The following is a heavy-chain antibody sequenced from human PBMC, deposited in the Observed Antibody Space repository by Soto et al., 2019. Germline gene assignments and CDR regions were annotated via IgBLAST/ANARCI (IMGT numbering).Heavy chain of an antibody. Sequence: GSLRLSCAASGFTFSSYSMNWVRQAPGKGLEWVSYISSSSSTIYYADSVKGRFTISRDNAKNSLYLQMNSLRAEDTAVYYCAKEERYLAFDYWGQGTLVTVSS. CDR1: GFTFSSYS. D-gene: IGHD1-1*01. CDR2: ISSSSSTI. CDR3: AKEERYLAFDY. J-gene: IGHJ4*02. V-gene: IGHV3-48*01.